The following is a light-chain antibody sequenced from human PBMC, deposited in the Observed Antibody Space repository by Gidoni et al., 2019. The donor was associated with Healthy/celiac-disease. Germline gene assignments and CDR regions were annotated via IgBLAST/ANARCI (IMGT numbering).Light chain of an antibody. CDR2: AAS. V-gene: IGKV1-39*01. CDR1: QSISSY. CDR3: HQSSLT. J-gene: IGKJ4*01. Sequence: DIQMPQSPSSLSASVGDRVTITCRASQSISSYLNWYQQKPGNAPNLLIYAASSLQSGVPSRFSGSGSGTDFTLTISSLQPEDFATYYCHQSSLTFGGGTKVEIK.